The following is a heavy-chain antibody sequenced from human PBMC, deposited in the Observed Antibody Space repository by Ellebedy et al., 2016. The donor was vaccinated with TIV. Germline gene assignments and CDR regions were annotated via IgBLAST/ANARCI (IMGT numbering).Heavy chain of an antibody. D-gene: IGHD2-21*02. Sequence: GESLKISCAASGFTFSSYWMRWVRQAPGKGLVWVSRINSDGSSTSYADSVKGRFTISRDNSKNTLYLQMNSLRVEDTAVYYGVVTGWRGGTIVPFTYWGQGSLVTVSS. CDR1: GFTFSSYW. J-gene: IGHJ4*02. V-gene: IGHV3-74*01. CDR2: INSDGSST. CDR3: VVTGWRGGTIVPFTY.